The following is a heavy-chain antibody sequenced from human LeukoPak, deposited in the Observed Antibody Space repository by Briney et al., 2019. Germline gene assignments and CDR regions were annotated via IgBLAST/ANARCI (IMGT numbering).Heavy chain of an antibody. CDR1: GYTFTDYY. D-gene: IGHD1-26*01. V-gene: IGHV1-69-2*01. CDR2: VDPEDGET. J-gene: IGHJ3*02. CDR3: ETDPKWELVENAFDI. Sequence: ASVKVSCKVSGYTFTDYYMHWVQQAPGKGLEWMGLVDPEDGETIYAEKFQGRVNITADTSTDTAYMELSTLRSEDTAVYYCETDPKWELVENAFDIWGQGTMVTVSS.